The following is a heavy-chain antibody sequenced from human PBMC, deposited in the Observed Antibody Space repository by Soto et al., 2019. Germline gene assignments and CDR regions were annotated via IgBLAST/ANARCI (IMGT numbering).Heavy chain of an antibody. V-gene: IGHV1-69*13. CDR3: ASLLASSSSAYSFDP. D-gene: IGHD6-6*01. CDR2: IIPIFGTA. J-gene: IGHJ5*02. CDR1: GGTFSSYA. Sequence: SVKVSCKASGGTFSSYAISWVRQAPGQGLEWMGGIIPIFGTANYAQKFQGRVTITADESTSTAYMELSSLRSEDTAVYYCASLLASSSSAYSFDPWGQGTLVTLSS.